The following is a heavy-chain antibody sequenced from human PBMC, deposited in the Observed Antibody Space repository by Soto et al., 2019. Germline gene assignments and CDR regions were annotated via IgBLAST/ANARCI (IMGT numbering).Heavy chain of an antibody. Sequence: PGGSLRLSCSASGFTFSSYAMHWVRQAPGKGLEWVAVISYDGSNKYYADSVKGRFTISRDNSKNTLYLQMNSLRAEDTAVYYCAREHRSGWYGSYYYYGMDVWGQGTTVTVSS. CDR3: AREHRSGWYGSYYYYGMDV. D-gene: IGHD6-19*01. J-gene: IGHJ6*02. V-gene: IGHV3-30-3*01. CDR1: GFTFSSYA. CDR2: ISYDGSNK.